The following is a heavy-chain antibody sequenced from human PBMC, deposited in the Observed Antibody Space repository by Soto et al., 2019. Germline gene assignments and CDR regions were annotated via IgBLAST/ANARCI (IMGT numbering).Heavy chain of an antibody. Sequence: QVQLVESGGGLVKPGGSLRLSCAASGFTFSDYYMSWIRQAPGKGLEWVSYISSTGTYTNYADSVRGRFTISRDNAKNSLSLQMNSLRAEDTAVYYCARDRYYDTSPFPEFFDYWGQGILVTVSS. CDR1: GFTFSDYY. CDR3: ARDRYYDTSPFPEFFDY. D-gene: IGHD3-22*01. CDR2: ISSTGTYT. J-gene: IGHJ4*02. V-gene: IGHV3-11*06.